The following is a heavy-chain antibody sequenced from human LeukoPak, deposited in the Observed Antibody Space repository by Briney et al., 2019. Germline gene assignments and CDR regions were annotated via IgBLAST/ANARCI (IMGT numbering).Heavy chain of an antibody. CDR3: ARENSPTLYVWGSYRPIDY. CDR2: IWYDGSNK. D-gene: IGHD3-16*02. Sequence: QPGGSLRLSCAASGFTFSSYGMHWVRQAPGKGLEWVAVIWYDGSNKYYADSVKGRFTISRDNSKNTLYLQMNSLRAEDTAVYYCARENSPTLYVWGSYRPIDYWGQGTLVTVSS. J-gene: IGHJ4*02. V-gene: IGHV3-33*01. CDR1: GFTFSSYG.